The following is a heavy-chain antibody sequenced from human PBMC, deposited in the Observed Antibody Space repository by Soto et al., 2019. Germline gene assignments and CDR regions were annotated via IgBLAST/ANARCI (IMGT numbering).Heavy chain of an antibody. J-gene: IGHJ5*02. CDR3: SRGIKGGLDA. V-gene: IGHV3-30*03. D-gene: IGHD2-21*01. Sequence: QVQLAETGGGVVQPGRSLRLSCATSGFVSNDYDIHWVRQAPGKGLAWLASISYDGSNKYYADSVKGRFTISRDNSKNTLSLQINSLGAEDTAVYYCSRGIKGGLDAWGPGTLVTVSP. CDR1: GFVSNDYD. CDR2: ISYDGSNK.